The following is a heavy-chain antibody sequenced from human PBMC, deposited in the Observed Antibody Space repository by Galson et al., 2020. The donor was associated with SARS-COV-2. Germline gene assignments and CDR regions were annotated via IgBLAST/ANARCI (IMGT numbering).Heavy chain of an antibody. D-gene: IGHD2-2*01. V-gene: IGHV4-39*01. Sequence: SETLSLTCTVSGASISSSRYYWGWIRQPPGEGLEWIGSIYSGGSTYSNPSLKSRVTISVDTSKNQFSLKLSSVTVADTAVYYCARHWPYQSPNCYEGCGWFDPWGQGTLVTVSS. CDR2: IYSGGST. J-gene: IGHJ5*02. CDR1: GASISSSRYY. CDR3: ARHWPYQSPNCYEGCGWFDP.